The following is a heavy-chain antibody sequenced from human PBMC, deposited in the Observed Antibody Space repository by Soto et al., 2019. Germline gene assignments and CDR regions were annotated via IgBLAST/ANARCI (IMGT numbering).Heavy chain of an antibody. CDR3: ARGVGSSPTRY. CDR2: VYDNGRP. D-gene: IGHD3-9*01. Sequence: SETLSLTCTISGGSISVYYWSWIRQSPRQGLEWIGYVYDNGRPYYSPSLKSRVTISADTSKNQISLKLTSATAADTAVYYCARGVGSSPTRYWGRRTMVTVSS. V-gene: IGHV4-59*01. CDR1: GGSISVYY. J-gene: IGHJ4*02.